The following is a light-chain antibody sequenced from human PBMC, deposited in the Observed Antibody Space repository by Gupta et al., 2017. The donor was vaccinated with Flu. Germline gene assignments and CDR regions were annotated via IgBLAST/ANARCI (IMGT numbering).Light chain of an antibody. CDR3: QQDNNLRS. CDR1: ESITTW. V-gene: IGKV1-5*03. J-gene: IGKJ1*01. Sequence: SPSTLSASVGDRVTSTCRASESITTWLDWYQQKPGKAPKLLISKASTGENGGPSRFSGSGSGTEFTLTSSGRLPDDFATYYCQQDNNLRSFGQGTRVEIK. CDR2: KAS.